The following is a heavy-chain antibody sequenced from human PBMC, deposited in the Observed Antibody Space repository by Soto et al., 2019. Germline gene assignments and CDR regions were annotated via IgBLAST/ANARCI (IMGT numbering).Heavy chain of an antibody. V-gene: IGHV5-51*01. D-gene: IGHD4-17*01. CDR2: IYPGDSNI. CDR1: GYNFTNYW. CDR3: ARTQNGDYLPYYDYYGMDV. Sequence: RGESLKISCKGSGYNFTNYWIGWVRQMPGKGLEWMGIIYPGDSNIKYSPSFQGQVTISADRSISTAFLQWSSLRASDTAVYYCARTQNGDYLPYYDYYGMDVWGQGTTVTVSS. J-gene: IGHJ6*02.